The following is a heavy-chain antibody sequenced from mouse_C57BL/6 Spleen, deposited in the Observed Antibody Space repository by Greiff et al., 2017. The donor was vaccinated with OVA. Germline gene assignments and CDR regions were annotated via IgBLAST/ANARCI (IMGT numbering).Heavy chain of an antibody. V-gene: IGHV1-82*01. CDR1: GYAFSSSW. CDR2: IYPGDGDT. J-gene: IGHJ3*01. CDR3: ARVGIAWFAY. Sequence: QVQLKQSGPELVKPGASVKISCKASGYAFSSSWMNWVKQRPGKGLEWIGRIYPGDGDTNYNGKFKGKATLTADKSSSTAYMQLSSLTSEDSAVYFCARVGIAWFAYWGQGTLVTVSA. D-gene: IGHD1-1*01.